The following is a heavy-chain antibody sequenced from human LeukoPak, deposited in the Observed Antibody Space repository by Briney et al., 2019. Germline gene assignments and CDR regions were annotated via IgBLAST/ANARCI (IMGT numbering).Heavy chain of an antibody. D-gene: IGHD2-2*01. J-gene: IGHJ4*02. V-gene: IGHV3-48*04. CDR3: HGIVVVPAASFDY. Sequence: AGGSLRLSCAASGFTFSSYSMNWVRQAPGKGLEWVSYISSSGSTIYYADSVKGRFTISRDNAKNSLYLQMNSLRAEDTAVYYCHGIVVVPAASFDYWGQGTLVTVSS. CDR2: ISSSGSTI. CDR1: GFTFSSYS.